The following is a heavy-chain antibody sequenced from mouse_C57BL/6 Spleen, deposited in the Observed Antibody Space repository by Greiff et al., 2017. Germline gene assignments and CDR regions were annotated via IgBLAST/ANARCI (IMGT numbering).Heavy chain of an antibody. CDR2: INPNHGGT. D-gene: IGHD1-1*01. Sequence: VQLQQSGPELVQPGASVKISCKASGYTFTDYCMHWVKQSPGKSLEWIGDINPNHGGTSYNQKFTGKATLTVDKSSSTAYMELRSLTSEDAAVYYCARPVVAPYWYFDVWGTGTTVTVSS. V-gene: IGHV1-26*01. CDR3: ARPVVAPYWYFDV. J-gene: IGHJ1*03. CDR1: GYTFTDYC.